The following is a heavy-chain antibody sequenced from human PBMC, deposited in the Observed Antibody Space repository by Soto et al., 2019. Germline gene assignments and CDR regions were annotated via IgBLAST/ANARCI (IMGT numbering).Heavy chain of an antibody. D-gene: IGHD6-19*01. J-gene: IGHJ6*02. CDR1: GGTFSSYA. CDR2: IMPIFGTA. CDR3: AREGAGARANYYYYGMDV. V-gene: IGHV1-69*13. Sequence: ASVKGSCRASGGTFSSYAIRWGRQAPGQGLEWMGGIMPIFGTANYAQKFQGRVTITADEATSTAYMELSSLRSEDTAVYYCAREGAGARANYYYYGMDVWGQGTTVTVSS.